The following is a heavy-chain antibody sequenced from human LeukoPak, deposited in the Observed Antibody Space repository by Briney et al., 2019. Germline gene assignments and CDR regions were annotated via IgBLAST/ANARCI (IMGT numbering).Heavy chain of an antibody. CDR2: INHSGST. J-gene: IGHJ4*02. CDR3: ARLKRGYSSSSVFDY. Sequence: SETLSLTCAVYGGSFSGYYWSWIRQPPGKGLEWIGEINHSGSTNYNPSLKSRVTISVDTSKNQFSLKLSSVTAADTAVYYCARLKRGYSSSSVFDYWGQGTLVTVSS. V-gene: IGHV4-34*01. CDR1: GGSFSGYY. D-gene: IGHD6-6*01.